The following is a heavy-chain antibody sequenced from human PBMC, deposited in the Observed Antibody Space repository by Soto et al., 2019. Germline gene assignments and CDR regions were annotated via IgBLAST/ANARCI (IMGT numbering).Heavy chain of an antibody. J-gene: IGHJ3*02. Sequence: GGSLRLSCAVSGFTFSTYSMTWVRQAPGKGLEWVSYISSSSSVIYYADSVKGRITVSRDNAKNSLYLQMHSLRAEDTAVYYCARYLIIPRAFDIWGQGTTVTVSS. CDR1: GFTFSTYS. CDR2: ISSSSSVI. D-gene: IGHD2-21*01. CDR3: ARYLIIPRAFDI. V-gene: IGHV3-48*04.